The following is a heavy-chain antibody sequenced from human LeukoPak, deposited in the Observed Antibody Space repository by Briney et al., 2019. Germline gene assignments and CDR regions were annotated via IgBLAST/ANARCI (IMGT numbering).Heavy chain of an antibody. D-gene: IGHD1-14*01. CDR1: GFSLSPGAVG. Sequence: SGPTLVNPTETLTLTCTFSGFSLSPGAVGVGWIRQSPGKALEWLALIYWDDDKRYRPSLKSRVTITKDTSKNQVVLTMINMDPADTATYYCAHRRGGYNWNHGGFDYWGQGTLVTVSS. CDR2: IYWDDDK. CDR3: AHRRGGYNWNHGGFDY. V-gene: IGHV2-5*02. J-gene: IGHJ4*02.